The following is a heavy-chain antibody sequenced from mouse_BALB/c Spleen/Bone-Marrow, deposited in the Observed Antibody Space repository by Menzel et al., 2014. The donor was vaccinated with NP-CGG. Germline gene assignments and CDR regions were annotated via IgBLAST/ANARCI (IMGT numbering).Heavy chain of an antibody. D-gene: IGHD4-1*01. CDR1: GYAFTSYN. CDR3: ARSILGAMDY. Sequence: EVKLVESGPELVKPGASVKVSCKASGYAFTSYNMYWVKQSHGKSLEWIGYIDPYNGGTSYNQKFKGKATLTVDKSSSTAYMHLNSLTYEDSAVYYCARSILGAMDYWGQGTSVTVSS. J-gene: IGHJ4*01. V-gene: IGHV1S135*01. CDR2: IDPYNGGT.